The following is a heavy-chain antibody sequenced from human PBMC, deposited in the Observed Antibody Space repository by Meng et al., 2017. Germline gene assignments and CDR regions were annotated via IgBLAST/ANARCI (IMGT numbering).Heavy chain of an antibody. CDR3: ASSSGWGDPVYDY. Sequence: QVQLGQSGAEVKKPGASVKVSCKTSGYTFTSYYMHWVRQAPGQGLEWMGIINPSGGSTSYAQKFQGRVTMTRDTSTSTVYMELSSLRSEDTAVYYCASSSGWGDPVYDYWGQGTLVTVSS. CDR1: GYTFTSYY. J-gene: IGHJ4*02. CDR2: INPSGGST. V-gene: IGHV1-46*01. D-gene: IGHD2-21*01.